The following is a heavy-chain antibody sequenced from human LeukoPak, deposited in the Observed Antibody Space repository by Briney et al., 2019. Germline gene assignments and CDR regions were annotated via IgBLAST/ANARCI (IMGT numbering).Heavy chain of an antibody. CDR2: ISGSGGST. CDR1: GFTFSSYA. J-gene: IGHJ4*02. Sequence: GGSLRLSCAASGFTFSSYAISWVRQAPGKGLEWVSAISGSGGSTYYADSVKGRFTISRDNSKNTLYLQMNSLRAEDTAVYYCAKPLVTIFGVVIRSKSGFDYWGQGTLVTVSS. V-gene: IGHV3-23*01. D-gene: IGHD3-3*01. CDR3: AKPLVTIFGVVIRSKSGFDY.